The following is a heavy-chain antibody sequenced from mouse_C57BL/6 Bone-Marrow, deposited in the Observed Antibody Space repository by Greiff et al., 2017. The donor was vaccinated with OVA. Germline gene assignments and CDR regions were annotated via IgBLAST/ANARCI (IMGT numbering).Heavy chain of an antibody. V-gene: IGHV5-4*01. D-gene: IGHD1-1*01. CDR3: ARDRDYGSSHWYFDV. CDR1: GFTFSSYA. J-gene: IGHJ1*03. CDR2: ISDGGSYT. Sequence: EVKVVESGGGLVKPGGSLKLSCAASGFTFSSYAMSWVRQTPEKRLEWVATISDGGSYTYYPDNVKGRFTISRDNAKNNLYLQMSQLKSEDTAMYYCARDRDYGSSHWYFDVWGTGTTVTVSS.